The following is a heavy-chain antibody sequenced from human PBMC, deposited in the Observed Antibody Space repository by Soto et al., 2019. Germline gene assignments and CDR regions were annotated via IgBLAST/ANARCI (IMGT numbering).Heavy chain of an antibody. J-gene: IGHJ4*02. Sequence: QLQLVQSGTEVKKPGSSVTVSCKASGGTFGNYAINWLRQAPGQGLQWMGDISPMFHKANYEQTFQGRVSITAVESTNTVYMALSSLRSEYTALYYCAREVEVHTPVFGGWGQGTLVTVSS. CDR1: GGTFGNYA. D-gene: IGHD2-2*01. V-gene: IGHV1-69*01. CDR2: ISPMFHKA. CDR3: AREVEVHTPVFGG.